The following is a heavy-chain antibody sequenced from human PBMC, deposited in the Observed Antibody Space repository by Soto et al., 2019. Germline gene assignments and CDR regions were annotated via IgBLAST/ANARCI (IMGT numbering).Heavy chain of an antibody. Sequence: ASVKVSCKASGYTFTGYYMHWVRQAPGQGLEWMGWINPNSGGTNYAQKFQGRVTMTRDTSISTAYMELSRLRSDDTAVYYCARVRFEYSSSSENYYFDYWGPGTLVTVYS. CDR1: GYTFTGYY. J-gene: IGHJ4*02. V-gene: IGHV1-2*02. D-gene: IGHD6-6*01. CDR2: INPNSGGT. CDR3: ARVRFEYSSSSENYYFDY.